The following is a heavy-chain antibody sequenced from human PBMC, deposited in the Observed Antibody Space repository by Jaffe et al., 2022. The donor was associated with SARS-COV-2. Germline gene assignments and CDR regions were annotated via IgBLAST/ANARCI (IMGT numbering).Heavy chain of an antibody. V-gene: IGHV3-23*04. CDR1: GFTFSSYA. CDR3: AKAPYSYAETNFDY. J-gene: IGHJ4*02. Sequence: EVQLVESGGGLVQPGGSLRLSCAASGFTFSSYAMSWVRQAPGKGLEWVSAISNSGDSTYYADSVKGRFTISRDSSRNTLYLQMNSLRAEDTAVYYCAKAPYSYAETNFDYWGQGTLVTVSS. CDR2: ISNSGDST. D-gene: IGHD5-18*01.